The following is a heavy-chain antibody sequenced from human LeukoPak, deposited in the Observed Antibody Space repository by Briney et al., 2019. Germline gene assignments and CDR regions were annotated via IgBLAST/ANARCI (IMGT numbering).Heavy chain of an antibody. CDR3: ARDRTPYDGNGYYDAHDI. CDR2: ISSSSSYI. Sequence: PGGSLRLSCAASGFTFSSYSMNWVRQAPGKGLEWVSSISSSSSYIYYADSVKGRFTISRDNAKNSLYLQMNSLRAEDTVVYYCARDRTPYDGNGYYDAHDIWGQGTMVTVSS. J-gene: IGHJ3*02. CDR1: GFTFSSYS. V-gene: IGHV3-21*01. D-gene: IGHD3-22*01.